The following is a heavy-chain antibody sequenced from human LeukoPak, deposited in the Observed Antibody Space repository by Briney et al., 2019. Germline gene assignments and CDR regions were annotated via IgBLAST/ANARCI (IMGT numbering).Heavy chain of an antibody. Sequence: GGSLRLSCAASGFTFSSYAMSWVRQAPGKGLEWVAVISYDGSNKYYTDSVKGRFTISRDNSRNTLYLQMHSLRAEDTAVYYCAKAASLAYCSGGSCPFDYWGQGTLVTVSS. CDR1: GFTFSSYA. CDR3: AKAASLAYCSGGSCPFDY. D-gene: IGHD2-15*01. J-gene: IGHJ4*02. CDR2: ISYDGSNK. V-gene: IGHV3-30*18.